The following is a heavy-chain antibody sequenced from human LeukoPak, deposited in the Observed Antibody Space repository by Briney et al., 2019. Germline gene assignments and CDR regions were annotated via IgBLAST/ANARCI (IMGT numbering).Heavy chain of an antibody. CDR3: ASAQEIAVAGSYLDY. D-gene: IGHD6-19*01. CDR1: GHTFTSYG. J-gene: IGHJ4*02. CDR2: ISVYNGNT. Sequence: GASVKVSCKSSGHTFTSYGINWVRQAPGQGLECMGWISVYNGNTYYAQKFQGRITMTTDTSTSTTYMDLRSLRSDDSAVYYCASAQEIAVAGSYLDYWGQGTLVTVSS. V-gene: IGHV1-18*01.